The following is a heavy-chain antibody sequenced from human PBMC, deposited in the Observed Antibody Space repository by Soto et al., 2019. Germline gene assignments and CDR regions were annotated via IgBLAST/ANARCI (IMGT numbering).Heavy chain of an antibody. CDR1: GGSISSSHW. V-gene: IGHV4-4*02. D-gene: IGHD3-9*01. Sequence: QVQLQESGPGLVKPSGTLSLTCAVSGGSISSSHWWPWVRQSPGKGLEYIGEISHSGTSNSNPSRNRRVTLSVDKSKNHFSLTLTSVTAADTAVYYCARVVLTITRGAFDACGQGTLVIVSS. J-gene: IGHJ3*01. CDR3: ARVVLTITRGAFDA. CDR2: ISHSGTS.